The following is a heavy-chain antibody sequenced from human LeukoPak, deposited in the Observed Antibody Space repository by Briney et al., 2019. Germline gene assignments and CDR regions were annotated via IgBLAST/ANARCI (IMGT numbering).Heavy chain of an antibody. Sequence: SQTLSLTCTVSGGSISSGGYYWSWIRQHPGKGLEWIGYIYYSGSTYYNPSLKSRVTISVDTSKNQFSLKLSSVTAADTAVHYCARTPRYDSSGYYLGGAFDIWGQGTMVTVSS. J-gene: IGHJ3*02. CDR1: GGSISSGGYY. D-gene: IGHD3-22*01. CDR2: IYYSGST. CDR3: ARTPRYDSSGYYLGGAFDI. V-gene: IGHV4-31*03.